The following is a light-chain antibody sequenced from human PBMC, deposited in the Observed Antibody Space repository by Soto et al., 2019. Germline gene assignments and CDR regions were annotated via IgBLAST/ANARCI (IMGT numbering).Light chain of an antibody. CDR1: QSISNY. J-gene: IGKJ5*01. CDR2: DAS. Sequence: EIVLTQCPVTLSFSPGQGAALSCRASQSISNYLAWYQQKPGQAPRLLIYDASNRATGTPARFSVSGSGTDFTLTISSLEPEDFEVYYCQQRSNWPPSITFGQGTRLEIK. CDR3: QQRSNWPPSIT. V-gene: IGKV3-11*01.